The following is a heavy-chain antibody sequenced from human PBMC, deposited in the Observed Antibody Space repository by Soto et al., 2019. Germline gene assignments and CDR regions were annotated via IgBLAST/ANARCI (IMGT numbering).Heavy chain of an antibody. D-gene: IGHD6-19*01. V-gene: IGHV1-2*04. CDR2: INPNRGGT. CDR3: ARDIDSGPQYYFDY. CDR1: GYTFTGYY. Sequence: QVQLVQSGAEVKKPGASVKVSCKASGYTFTGYYMHWVRQAPGQGLEWMGWINPNRGGTKYARKFQGWVTMTRDTSISTAYMELRRLRADDTAVYFCARDIDSGPQYYFDYWGQGTLVTVSS. J-gene: IGHJ4*02.